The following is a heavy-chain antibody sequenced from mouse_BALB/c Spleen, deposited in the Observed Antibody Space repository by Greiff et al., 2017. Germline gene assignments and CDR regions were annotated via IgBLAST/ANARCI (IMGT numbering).Heavy chain of an antibody. CDR1: GFTFSSFG. V-gene: IGHV5-17*02. CDR2: ISSGSSTI. D-gene: IGHD1-1*01. CDR3: ARGDYGSSYGFAY. Sequence: EVQRVESGGGLVQPGGSRKLSCAASGFTFSSFGMHWVRQAPEKGLEWAAYISSGSSTIYYADTVKGRFTISRDNPKNTLFLQMTSLRSEDTAMYYCARGDYGSSYGFAYWGQGTLVTVSA. J-gene: IGHJ3*01.